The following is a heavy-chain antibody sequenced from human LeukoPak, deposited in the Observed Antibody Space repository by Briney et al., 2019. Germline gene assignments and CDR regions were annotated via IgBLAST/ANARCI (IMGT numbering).Heavy chain of an antibody. V-gene: IGHV4-39*01. CDR1: GFTFSSYA. D-gene: IGHD3-3*01. J-gene: IGHJ4*02. Sequence: GSLRLSCAASGFTFSSYAVSWVRQPPGKGLEWIGGIHYSGNTYYNPSLKRRVTISVDTSKNQFSLKLSSVTAADTAVYYCARLGAGPTYYDFWSGYSSFYFDYWGQGTLVTVSS. CDR2: IHYSGNT. CDR3: ARLGAGPTYYDFWSGYSSFYFDY.